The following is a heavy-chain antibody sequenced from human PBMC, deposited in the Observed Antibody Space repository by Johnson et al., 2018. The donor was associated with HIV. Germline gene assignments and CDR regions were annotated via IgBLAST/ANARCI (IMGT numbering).Heavy chain of an antibody. CDR2: ISSNGGST. CDR3: AKDLFSAAAGTRNAFDI. CDR1: GFTFSSYA. Sequence: EQLVESGGGVVQPGRSLRLSCAASGFTFSSYAMHWVRQAPGKGLEYVSAISSNGGSTYYANSVKGRFTISRDNSKNTLYLQMNSLRAEDTAVYYCAKDLFSAAAGTRNAFDIWGQGTMVTVSS. J-gene: IGHJ3*02. D-gene: IGHD6-13*01. V-gene: IGHV3-64*01.